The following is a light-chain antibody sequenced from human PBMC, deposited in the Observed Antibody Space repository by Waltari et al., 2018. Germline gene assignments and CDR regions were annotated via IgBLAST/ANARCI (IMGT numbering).Light chain of an antibody. J-gene: IGKJ4*01. CDR3: QQYDSSPLT. Sequence: EIVLTQSPGTLSLSPGEGATLSCRTSQPIRTTYLAWYQQKPGQAPTLLIYCASSRATGVPDRFTGSGSGTDFSLTISSLEPEDFATYYCQQYDSSPLTFGGGTKVEIK. CDR2: CAS. V-gene: IGKV3-20*01. CDR1: QPIRTTY.